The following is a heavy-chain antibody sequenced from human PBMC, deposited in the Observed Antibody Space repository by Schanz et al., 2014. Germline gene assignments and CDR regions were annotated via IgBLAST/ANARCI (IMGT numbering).Heavy chain of an antibody. CDR2: IKSDGSST. CDR1: GFTFSSYW. Sequence: EVQLVESGGGLVQPGGSLRLSCAASGFTFSSYWMHWVRQVPGKGLVWVSRIKSDGSSTSYADSVKGRFTISRDNAKNTLYLQMNSLRADDTAVYYCARPAVWFGDNCFDPWGQGTLVTVSS. CDR3: ARPAVWFGDNCFDP. V-gene: IGHV3-74*01. D-gene: IGHD3-10*01. J-gene: IGHJ5*02.